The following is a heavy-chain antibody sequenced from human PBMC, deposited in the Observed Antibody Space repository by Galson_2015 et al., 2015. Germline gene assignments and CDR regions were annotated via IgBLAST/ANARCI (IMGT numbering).Heavy chain of an antibody. CDR2: MNPNSGNT. J-gene: IGHJ6*03. CDR1: GYTFTSYD. CDR3: ARVGYDFWSNYYYYYMDV. Sequence: SVKVSCKASGYTFTSYDINWVRQAPGQGLEWMGWMNPNSGNTGYAQKFQGRVTMTRNTSISTAYMELSSLRSEDTAVYYCARVGYDFWSNYYYYYMDVWGKGTTVTVSS. D-gene: IGHD3-3*01. V-gene: IGHV1-8*01.